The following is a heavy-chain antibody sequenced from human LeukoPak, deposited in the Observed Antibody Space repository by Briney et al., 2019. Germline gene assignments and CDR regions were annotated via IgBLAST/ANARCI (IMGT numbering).Heavy chain of an antibody. Sequence: ASVKVSCKASGYTFTGYYMHWVRQAPGQGLEWMGWINPNSGGTNYAQKFQGRVTMTRDTSISTAYMELSRLRSDDTAVYYCARGGTHVLRYFDWLSHFGYWGQGTLVTVSS. J-gene: IGHJ4*02. CDR3: ARGGTHVLRYFDWLSHFGY. D-gene: IGHD3-9*01. CDR2: INPNSGGT. V-gene: IGHV1-2*02. CDR1: GYTFTGYY.